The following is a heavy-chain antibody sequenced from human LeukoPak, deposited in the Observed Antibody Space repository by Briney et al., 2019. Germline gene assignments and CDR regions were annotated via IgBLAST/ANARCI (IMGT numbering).Heavy chain of an antibody. CDR3: ARDGRQWQTTGGGGYYFDY. D-gene: IGHD6-19*01. V-gene: IGHV4-30-2*01. CDR2: IYHSGST. J-gene: IGHJ4*02. Sequence: PSETLSLTCTVSGGSISSGGYYGSWIRQPPGKGLGWVGYIYHSGSTYYNPSLKSRVNIPVDRSKNQFSLKLSSVTAADTAVYYCARDGRQWQTTGGGGYYFDYWGQGTLVTNSS. CDR1: GGSISSGGYY.